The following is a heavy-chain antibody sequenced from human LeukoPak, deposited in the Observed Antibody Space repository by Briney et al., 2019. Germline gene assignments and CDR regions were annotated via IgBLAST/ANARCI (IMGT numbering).Heavy chain of an antibody. V-gene: IGHV4-34*01. Sequence: SETLSLTCAVYGGSLSYYYWSWIRQPPEKGLEWIGEINRSGSTNYNPSLKSRVSISVDKSKNQFSLKLSSVTAADTAVYYCARDEYSSSWDYYYYYMDVWGKGTTVTVSS. CDR3: ARDEYSSSWDYYYYYMDV. J-gene: IGHJ6*03. D-gene: IGHD6-13*01. CDR2: INRSGST. CDR1: GGSLSYYY.